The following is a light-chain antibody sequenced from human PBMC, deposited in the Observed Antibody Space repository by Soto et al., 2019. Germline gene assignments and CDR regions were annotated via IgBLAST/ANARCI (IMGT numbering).Light chain of an antibody. V-gene: IGLV1-40*01. J-gene: IGLJ1*01. CDR2: GNS. CDR3: QSYDSSLSGSDV. Sequence: QSALTQPPSVSGAPGQRVTISCPGSSSNIGAGYDVHWYQQLPGTAPKLLIYGNSNRPSGVPDRFSGSKSGTSASLAITGLQAEDEADYYCQSYDSSLSGSDVFGTGTKVTVL. CDR1: SSNIGAGYD.